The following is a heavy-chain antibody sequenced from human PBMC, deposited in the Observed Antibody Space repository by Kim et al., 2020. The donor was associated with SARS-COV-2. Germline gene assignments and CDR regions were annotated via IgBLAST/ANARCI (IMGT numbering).Heavy chain of an antibody. D-gene: IGHD6-19*01. V-gene: IGHV3-48*02. Sequence: GGSLRLSCAASGFTFSSYSMNWVRQAPGKGLEWVSYISSSSSTIYYADSVKGRFTISRDNAKNSLYLQMNSLRDEDTAVYYCARAPRYSSGSGGAFDIWGQGTMVTVSS. J-gene: IGHJ3*02. CDR3: ARAPRYSSGSGGAFDI. CDR2: ISSSSSTI. CDR1: GFTFSSYS.